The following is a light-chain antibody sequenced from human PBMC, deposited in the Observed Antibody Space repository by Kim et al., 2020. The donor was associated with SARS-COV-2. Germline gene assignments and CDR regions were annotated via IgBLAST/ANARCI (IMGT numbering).Light chain of an antibody. J-gene: IGKJ2*01. CDR2: GAS. V-gene: IGKV3-20*01. CDR3: QQYDSSPYT. CDR1: QSVSRNY. Sequence: SPGERGTRSCRASQSVSRNYLAWYQQKPGQAPRLLIYGASSRATGIPDRFSGSGSGTDFTLTISGLEPEDFAVYYCQQYDSSPYTFGQGTKVDIK.